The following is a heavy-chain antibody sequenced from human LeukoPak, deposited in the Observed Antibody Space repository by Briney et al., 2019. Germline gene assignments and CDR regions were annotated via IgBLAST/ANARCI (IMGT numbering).Heavy chain of an antibody. V-gene: IGHV3-7*01. CDR3: ARPQLGMDYSYYMDV. CDR1: GFTFSSYW. CDR2: ITQDGSEK. D-gene: IGHD7-27*01. J-gene: IGHJ6*03. Sequence: GGSLRLSCAASGFTFSSYWMSWVRQAPGKGLEWVANITQDGSEKYYVDSVKGRFTISRDNAKNSLYLQMNSLRAEDTAVYYCARPQLGMDYSYYMDVWGKGTTVTVSS.